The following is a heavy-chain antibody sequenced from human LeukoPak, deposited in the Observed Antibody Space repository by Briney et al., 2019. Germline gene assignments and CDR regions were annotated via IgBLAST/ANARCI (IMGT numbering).Heavy chain of an antibody. J-gene: IGHJ4*02. CDR2: IGNTET. V-gene: IGHV3-23*01. Sequence: AGGSLRLSCAPSGFPFETNAMSWVRQAPGKGLEWVASIGNTETFYADSVTGRFTISRDNSKNTVNLQMNRLRVEDTAIYYRAKDWIQFNRVFDCFDSWGQGTLVTVYS. D-gene: IGHD5-18*01. CDR1: GFPFETNA. CDR3: AKDWIQFNRVFDCFDS.